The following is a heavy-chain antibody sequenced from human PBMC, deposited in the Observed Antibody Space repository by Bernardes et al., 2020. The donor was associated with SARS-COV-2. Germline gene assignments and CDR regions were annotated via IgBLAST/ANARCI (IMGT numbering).Heavy chain of an antibody. CDR3: AKNRNSRNDPNWFDP. V-gene: IGHV3-48*03. J-gene: IGHJ5*02. D-gene: IGHD1-1*01. CDR1: EFTFSDYA. CDR2: IDKSGSVI. Sequence: SLRLSCAASEFTFSDYAMNWVRQAPGKGLEWVSYIDKSGSVIYYADSVGGRFTISRDNAKNLLYLQMSSLRVEDTAVYYCAKNRNSRNDPNWFDPWGLGTLVTVSS.